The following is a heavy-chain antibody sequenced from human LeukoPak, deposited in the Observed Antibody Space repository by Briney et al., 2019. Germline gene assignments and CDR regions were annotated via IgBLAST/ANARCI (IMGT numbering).Heavy chain of an antibody. V-gene: IGHV3-23*01. J-gene: IGHJ3*02. D-gene: IGHD4-23*01. CDR1: GFTFSSYA. Sequence: GGSLRLSCAASGFTFSSYAMSWVRQAPGKGLEWVSAISGSGGSTYYADSVKGRFTISRDNSKNTLYLQMNSLRAEDTAVYYCAGGNRRMVDAFDIWGQGTLVTVSS. CDR2: ISGSGGST. CDR3: AGGNRRMVDAFDI.